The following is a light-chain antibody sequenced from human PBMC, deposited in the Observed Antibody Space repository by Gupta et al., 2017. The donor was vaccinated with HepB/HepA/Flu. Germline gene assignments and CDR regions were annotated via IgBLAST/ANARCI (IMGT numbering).Light chain of an antibody. J-gene: IGKJ2*01. Sequence: DIVMTQSPDSLSVSLGERATINCKSSQSVLYSSNNKNYLAWYQQKPGQPSKLLIYWASTRESGVPDRFSGSGSGTDFTLTISSRQAEDVAVYYCQQYYSTPPYTFGQGTKMEIK. CDR3: QQYYSTPPYT. CDR2: WAS. V-gene: IGKV4-1*01. CDR1: QSVLYSSNNKNY.